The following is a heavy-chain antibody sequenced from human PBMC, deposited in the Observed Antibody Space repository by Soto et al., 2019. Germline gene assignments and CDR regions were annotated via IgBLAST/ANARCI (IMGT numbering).Heavy chain of an antibody. D-gene: IGHD3-3*01. V-gene: IGHV1-69*13. CDR1: GGTFSSYA. Sequence: ASVKVSCKASGGTFSSYAISWVRQAPGQGLEWMGGIIPIFGTANYAQKLQGRVTITADESTSTAYMELSSLRSEDTAVYYCAIERITIFGGDPPYYYYYGMDVWGQGTTVTVSS. CDR3: AIERITIFGGDPPYYYYYGMDV. CDR2: IIPIFGTA. J-gene: IGHJ6*02.